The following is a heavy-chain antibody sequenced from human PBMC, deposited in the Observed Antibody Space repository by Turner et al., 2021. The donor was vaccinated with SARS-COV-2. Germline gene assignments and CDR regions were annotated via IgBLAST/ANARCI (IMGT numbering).Heavy chain of an antibody. CDR3: ARDHRPIIVPAAKRAGSYYYGMDV. J-gene: IGHJ6*02. V-gene: IGHV3-21*01. CDR1: GFTFSSYS. D-gene: IGHD2-2*01. CDR2: ISRSSSYI. Sequence: EVQLVESGGGLVKPGGSLRLSCAASGFTFSSYSMNWVRQGPGKGLEWVSSISRSSSYIYYADSVKGRFTISRDNAKNSLYLQMNSLRAEDTAVYYCARDHRPIIVPAAKRAGSYYYGMDVWGQGTTVTVSS.